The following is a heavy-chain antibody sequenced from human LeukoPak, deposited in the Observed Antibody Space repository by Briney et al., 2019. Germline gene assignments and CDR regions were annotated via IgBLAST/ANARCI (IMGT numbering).Heavy chain of an antibody. CDR2: ISSSSSYI. CDR3: ARDGLVVVPKGHYYMDV. Sequence: PGRSLRLSCAASGFTFSSYAMHWVRQAPGKGLEWVSSISSSSSYIYYADSVKGRFTISRDNAKNSLYLQMNSLRAEDTAVYYCARDGLVVVPKGHYYMDVWGKGTTVTVSS. CDR1: GFTFSSYA. J-gene: IGHJ6*03. D-gene: IGHD2-2*01. V-gene: IGHV3-21*01.